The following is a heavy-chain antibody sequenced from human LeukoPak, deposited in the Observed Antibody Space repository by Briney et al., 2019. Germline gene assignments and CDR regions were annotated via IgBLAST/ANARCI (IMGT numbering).Heavy chain of an antibody. D-gene: IGHD6-19*01. Sequence: ASVKVSCKASGYTFTSYGISWVRQAPGQGLEWMGWISAYNGNTNYAQKFQGRVTMTEDTSTDTAYMEPSSLRSEDTAVYYCATSSYLAVAALTPFDYWGQGTLVTVSS. J-gene: IGHJ4*02. CDR1: GYTFTSYG. V-gene: IGHV1-18*01. CDR3: ATSSYLAVAALTPFDY. CDR2: ISAYNGNT.